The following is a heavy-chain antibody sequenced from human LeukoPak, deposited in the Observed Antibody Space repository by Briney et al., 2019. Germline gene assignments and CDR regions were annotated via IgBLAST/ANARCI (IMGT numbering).Heavy chain of an antibody. CDR1: GFSFSGYW. J-gene: IGHJ4*02. Sequence: AGGSLRLSCAASGFSFSGYWMHWVRQDPGKGLVWVSRINSDGSSTTYADSVKGRFTISRDNAKNTLYLQMNSLRAEDTAVYYCAREGPRGNSQFDYWGQGTLVTVSS. V-gene: IGHV3-74*01. CDR3: AREGPRGNSQFDY. D-gene: IGHD2/OR15-2a*01. CDR2: INSDGSST.